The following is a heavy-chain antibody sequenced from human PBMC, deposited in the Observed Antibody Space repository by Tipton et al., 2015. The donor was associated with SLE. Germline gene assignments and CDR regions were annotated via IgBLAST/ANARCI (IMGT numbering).Heavy chain of an antibody. CDR1: GFTFSSAW. CDR2: VKSDGRST. V-gene: IGHV3-74*01. CDR3: ARDNWGIDH. D-gene: IGHD7-27*01. Sequence: GSLRLSCAASGFTFSSAWMHWVRQAPGKGLMWVSCVKSDGRSTNYADSVKGRFTISRDNAKSTVYLQMNSLRAEDTAMYYRARDNWGIDHWGQGTLVTVPS. J-gene: IGHJ4*02.